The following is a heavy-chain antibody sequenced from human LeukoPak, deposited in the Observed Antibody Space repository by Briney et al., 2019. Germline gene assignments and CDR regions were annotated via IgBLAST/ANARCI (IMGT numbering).Heavy chain of an antibody. Sequence: GGSLRLSCVASGFTFSSYAMSWVRQAPGKGLEWVSVISAGGANTYYADSVKGRFTISRDDSKNTLYLQMNSLRAEDTAVYYCAKDLDFWSGYPYYFDYWGQGTLVTVSS. D-gene: IGHD3-3*01. V-gene: IGHV3-23*01. CDR2: ISAGGANT. CDR1: GFTFSSYA. J-gene: IGHJ4*02. CDR3: AKDLDFWSGYPYYFDY.